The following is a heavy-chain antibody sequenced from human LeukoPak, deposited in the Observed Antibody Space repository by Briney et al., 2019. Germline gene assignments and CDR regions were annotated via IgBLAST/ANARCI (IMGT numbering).Heavy chain of an antibody. V-gene: IGHV4-59*01. CDR3: ASEYCSSATCRFDY. D-gene: IGHD2-2*01. J-gene: IGHJ4*02. Sequence: SETLSLTCTVSGGSISSYYWSWIRQPPGKGLEWIGYIYYSGSTNYNPSLKSRVTISVDTSKNQFSLTLSSVTAADTAVYYCASEYCSSATCRFDYWGQGTLVTVSS. CDR2: IYYSGST. CDR1: GGSISSYY.